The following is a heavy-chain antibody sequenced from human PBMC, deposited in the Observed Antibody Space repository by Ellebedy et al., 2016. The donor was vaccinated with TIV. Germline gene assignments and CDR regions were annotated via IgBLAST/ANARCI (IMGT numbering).Heavy chain of an antibody. CDR2: IRNEVDGGTT. V-gene: IGHV3-49*03. CDR3: SRESSGWSRDY. CDR1: GFTFGAYS. D-gene: IGHD6-19*01. Sequence: GESLKISCTTSGFTFGAYSMSWFRQAPGKGLEWVGLIRNEVDGGTTEYAASMKGRFTISRDDSKSIAYLHMNSLKTEDTAVYYCSRESSGWSRDYWGQGTLVTVSS. J-gene: IGHJ4*02.